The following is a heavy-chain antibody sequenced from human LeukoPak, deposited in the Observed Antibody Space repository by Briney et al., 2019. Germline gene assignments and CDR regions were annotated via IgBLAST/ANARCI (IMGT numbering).Heavy chain of an antibody. J-gene: IGHJ6*03. V-gene: IGHV1-2*02. CDR3: ARGYCSSTSCYDRQYYYYMDV. CDR2: INPNSGGT. D-gene: IGHD2-2*01. CDR1: GYTFTGYY. Sequence: ASVKVSCKASGYTFTGYYMHWVRQAPGQGLEWMGWINPNSGGTNYAQKFQGRVTMTRDTSISTAYMELSRLRSDDTAVYYCARGYCSSTSCYDRQYYYYMDVWGKGTTVTISS.